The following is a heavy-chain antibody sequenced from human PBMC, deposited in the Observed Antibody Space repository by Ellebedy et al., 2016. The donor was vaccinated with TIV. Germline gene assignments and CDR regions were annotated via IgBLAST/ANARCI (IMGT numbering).Heavy chain of an antibody. CDR1: GFTFSRSD. J-gene: IGHJ6*02. Sequence: GESLKISXAASGFTFSRSDMNWVRQVTGKGLEWVAHIGTADDTYYADSIKGRFTISRDNAEASLFLQLDSLRAGDTAVYYCVRATAYYVAGSYAANFAMDVWGQGTTVTVSS. D-gene: IGHD3-16*01. CDR3: VRATAYYVAGSYAANFAMDV. V-gene: IGHV3-13*01. CDR2: IGTADDT.